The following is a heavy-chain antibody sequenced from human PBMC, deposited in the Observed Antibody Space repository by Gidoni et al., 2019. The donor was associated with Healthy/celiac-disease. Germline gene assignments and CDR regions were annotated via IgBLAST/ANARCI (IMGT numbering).Heavy chain of an antibody. V-gene: IGHV3-48*02. J-gene: IGHJ5*02. Sequence: EVQLVESGGGLVQTGGSRRRCCEASGCTCSSYSMNWVRQAPGKGLEWVSYIISSSRTIYYADSVKGRFTISRDNAKNSLYLQMNSLRDEDTAVYYCARGDWNDDGDAWGTEKNWFDPWGQGTLVTVSS. CDR2: IISSSRTI. D-gene: IGHD1-1*01. CDR3: ARGDWNDDGDAWGTEKNWFDP. CDR1: GCTCSSYS.